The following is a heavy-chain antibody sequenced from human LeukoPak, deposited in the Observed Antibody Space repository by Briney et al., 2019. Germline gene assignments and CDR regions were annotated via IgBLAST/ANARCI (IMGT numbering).Heavy chain of an antibody. V-gene: IGHV1-18*01. CDR3: ARDPPKGLVTKLFDY. Sequence: ASVKVSCKASGYTFTSYGISWVRQAPGQVLEWMGWISAYNGNTNYAQKLQGRVTMTTDTSTSTAYMELRSLRSDDTAVYYCARDPPKGLVTKLFDYWGQGTLVTVSS. J-gene: IGHJ4*02. CDR2: ISAYNGNT. CDR1: GYTFTSYG. D-gene: IGHD2-21*02.